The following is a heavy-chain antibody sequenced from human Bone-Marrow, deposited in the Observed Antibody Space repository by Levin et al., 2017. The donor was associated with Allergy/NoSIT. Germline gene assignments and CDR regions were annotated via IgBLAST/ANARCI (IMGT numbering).Heavy chain of an antibody. V-gene: IGHV3-30*18. CDR1: GFTFSSYG. D-gene: IGHD6-19*01. CDR3: AKDGRIAVVSWFDP. CDR2: ISYDGSNK. J-gene: IGHJ5*02. Sequence: GGSLRLSCAASGFTFSSYGMHWVRQAPGKGLEWVAVISYDGSNKYYADSVKGRFTISRDNSKNTLYLQMNSLRAEDTAVYYCAKDGRIAVVSWFDPWGQGTLVTVSS.